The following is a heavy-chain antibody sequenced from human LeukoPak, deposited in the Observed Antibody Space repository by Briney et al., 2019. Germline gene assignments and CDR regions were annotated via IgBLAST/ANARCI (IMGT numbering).Heavy chain of an antibody. Sequence: PGGSLRLSCAASGFIFSNYAMSWVRQAPGEGLEWVSAIGGRDGGTYYADSVKGRFTVSRDDPKNTLYLQMNTLRVEDTAVYYCAKWGDYDILTGYYDSDYWGHRTLVTVSS. D-gene: IGHD3-9*01. CDR2: IGGRDGGT. V-gene: IGHV3-23*01. CDR1: GFIFSNYA. CDR3: AKWGDYDILTGYYDSDY. J-gene: IGHJ4*01.